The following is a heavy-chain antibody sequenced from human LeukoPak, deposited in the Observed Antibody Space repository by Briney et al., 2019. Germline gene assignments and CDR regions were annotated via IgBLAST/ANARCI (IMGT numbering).Heavy chain of an antibody. Sequence: SVKVSCKASGGTFSSYAISWVRQAPGQGLEWMGGIIPIFGTANYAQKFQGRVTITTDESTSTAYMELRSLRSDDTAVYYCARLPWEPTPFLDYWGQGTLVTVSS. V-gene: IGHV1-69*05. CDR3: ARLPWEPTPFLDY. J-gene: IGHJ4*02. CDR1: GGTFSSYA. D-gene: IGHD1-26*01. CDR2: IIPIFGTA.